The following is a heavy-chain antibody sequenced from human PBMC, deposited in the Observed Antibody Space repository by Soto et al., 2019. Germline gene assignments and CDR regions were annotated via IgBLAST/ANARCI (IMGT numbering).Heavy chain of an antibody. V-gene: IGHV1-18*01. CDR2: ISAYNGNT. Sequence: ASVKVSWKASGYTFTSYGISWVRQAPGQGLEWMGWISAYNGNTNYAQKLQGRVTMTTDASTSTAYMELRSLRSDDTAVDYCARLRASSYGYWSAPWGQGTLGTVSS. D-gene: IGHD5-18*01. J-gene: IGHJ5*02. CDR3: ARLRASSYGYWSAP. CDR1: GYTFTSYG.